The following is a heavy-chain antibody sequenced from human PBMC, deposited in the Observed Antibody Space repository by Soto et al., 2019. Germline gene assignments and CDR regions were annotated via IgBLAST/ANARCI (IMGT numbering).Heavy chain of an antibody. Sequence: SETLSLTCTVSGGSISSSSYYWGWIRQPPGKGLEWIGSIYYSGSTYYNPSLKSRVTISVDTSKNQFSLKLSSVTAADTAVYYCAALTGDIMVGWFDPWGQGTLVTVSS. D-gene: IGHD7-27*01. V-gene: IGHV4-39*01. CDR2: IYYSGST. CDR1: GGSISSSSYY. J-gene: IGHJ5*02. CDR3: AALTGDIMVGWFDP.